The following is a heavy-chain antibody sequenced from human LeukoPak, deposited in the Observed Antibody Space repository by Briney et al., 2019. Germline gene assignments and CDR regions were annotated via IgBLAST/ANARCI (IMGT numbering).Heavy chain of an antibody. Sequence: SETLSLTCTVSGGSISSYYWSWIRQPPGKGLEWIGYIYYSGSTNYNPSLKSRVTISVDTSKNQFSLKLSSVTAADTAVYYCAGHRGYSGYVDYWGQGTLVTVSS. D-gene: IGHD5-12*01. J-gene: IGHJ4*02. CDR3: AGHRGYSGYVDY. CDR1: GGSISSYY. V-gene: IGHV4-59*08. CDR2: IYYSGST.